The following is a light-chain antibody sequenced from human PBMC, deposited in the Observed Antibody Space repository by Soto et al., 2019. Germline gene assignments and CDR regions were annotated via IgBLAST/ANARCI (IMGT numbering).Light chain of an antibody. CDR2: DVT. CDR1: SNDIATYNF. Sequence: QSALTQPASVSGSPGQSITISCTGTSNDIATYNFVSWYQQHPGKAPKLLIYDVTNRPSGVSDRLSDSKSGSTASLTISGLQAEDEADYYCNSYTTSTSFVFGTGTKVTVL. J-gene: IGLJ1*01. V-gene: IGLV2-14*01. CDR3: NSYTTSTSFV.